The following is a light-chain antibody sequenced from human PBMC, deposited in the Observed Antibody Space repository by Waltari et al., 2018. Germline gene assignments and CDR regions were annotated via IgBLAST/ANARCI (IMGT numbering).Light chain of an antibody. CDR3: LLSFSGADVV. Sequence: AVVTQEPSLTVSPGGTVTLTCGSNTGAVTSGHFPYWFQQKPGQAPVTLIYDASNRHSWTPARFSGSLLGGKAALTLSGAQPEDEADYYCLLSFSGADVVFGGGTKLTVL. J-gene: IGLJ2*01. CDR2: DAS. CDR1: TGAVTSGHF. V-gene: IGLV7-46*01.